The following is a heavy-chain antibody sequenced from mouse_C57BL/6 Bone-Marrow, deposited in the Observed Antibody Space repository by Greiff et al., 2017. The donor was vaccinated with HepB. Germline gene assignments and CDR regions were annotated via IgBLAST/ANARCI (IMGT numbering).Heavy chain of an antibody. V-gene: IGHV5-12*01. D-gene: IGHD1-1*01. J-gene: IGHJ2*01. CDR3: ARHLYYYGSSYVNYFDY. Sequence: EVQLVESGGGLVQPGGSLKLSCAASGFTFSDYYMYWVRQTPEKRLEWVAYISNGGGSTYYPDTVKGRFTISRDNAKNTLYLQMSRLKSEDTAMYHCARHLYYYGSSYVNYFDYWGQGTTLTVSS. CDR2: ISNGGGST. CDR1: GFTFSDYY.